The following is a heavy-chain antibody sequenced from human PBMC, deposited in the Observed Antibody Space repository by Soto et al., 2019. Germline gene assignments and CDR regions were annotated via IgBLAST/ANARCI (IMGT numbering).Heavy chain of an antibody. D-gene: IGHD1-26*01. CDR2: ISGSGFKK. CDR3: AKNQGVELVPLATVDWFDP. J-gene: IGHJ5*02. Sequence: SGGSLRLSCAASGFIFENFGMSWVRQAPGKGLEWISSISGSGFKKYYADSVKGRFTISRDNSKSTVYLELSNLSAEDTAVYHCAKNQGVELVPLATVDWFDPWGQGSVVTVS. V-gene: IGHV3-23*01. CDR1: GFIFENFG.